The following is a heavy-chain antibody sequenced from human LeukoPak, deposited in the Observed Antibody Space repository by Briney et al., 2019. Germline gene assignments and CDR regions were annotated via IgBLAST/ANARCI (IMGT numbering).Heavy chain of an antibody. J-gene: IGHJ6*03. D-gene: IGHD3-16*01. CDR3: ARETSQKGAHYMDV. CDR1: GGSISSYY. V-gene: IGHV4-4*07. CDR2: LYTSGST. Sequence: SETLSLTCTVSGGSISSYYWSWIRQPAGKGLEWIGRLYTSGSTYYNPSLKSRVTMSVDTSKNQFSLKLSSVTAADRAVYYCARETSQKGAHYMDVWGKGTTVTISS.